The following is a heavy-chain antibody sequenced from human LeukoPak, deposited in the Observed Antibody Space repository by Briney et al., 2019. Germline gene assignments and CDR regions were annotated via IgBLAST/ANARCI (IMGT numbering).Heavy chain of an antibody. V-gene: IGHV4-59*01. CDR1: GGSISSYY. Sequence: SETLSLTCTVSGGSISSYYWSWIRQPPGKGLEWIGYIYYSGSTNYNPSLKSRVTISVDTSKNQFSLKLSSVTAADTAVYYCASLSSSNDYYYYYMDVWGKGTTVTISS. J-gene: IGHJ6*03. D-gene: IGHD6-13*01. CDR3: ASLSSSNDYYYYYMDV. CDR2: IYYSGST.